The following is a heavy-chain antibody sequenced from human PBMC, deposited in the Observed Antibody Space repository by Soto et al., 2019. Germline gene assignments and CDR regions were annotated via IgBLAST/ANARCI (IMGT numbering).Heavy chain of an antibody. Sequence: SETLSLTCTVSGGSISSHYWSWIRQPPGQGLEWIGYIYYSGSTNYNPSLKSRVTISVDTSKSQFSLRLSSVTAADTAVYYCARHQQGGSSTIFGVVFHNWFDPWGQGTLVTVSS. J-gene: IGHJ5*02. CDR1: GGSISSHY. CDR2: IYYSGST. D-gene: IGHD3-3*01. CDR3: ARHQQGGSSTIFGVVFHNWFDP. V-gene: IGHV4-59*08.